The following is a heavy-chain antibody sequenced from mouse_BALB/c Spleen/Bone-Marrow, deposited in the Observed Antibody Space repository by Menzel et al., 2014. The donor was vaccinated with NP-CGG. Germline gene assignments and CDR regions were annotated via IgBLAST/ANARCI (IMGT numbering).Heavy chain of an antibody. V-gene: IGHV6-6*02. CDR1: GFTFSNFW. CDR2: IRLKSNNYAT. D-gene: IGHD2-3*01. CDR3: IREVYDRYVGVFDY. J-gene: IGHJ2*01. Sequence: EVQGVESGGGLVQPGGSMKLSCVASGFTFSNFWMNWVRQSPEKGLEWVAEIRLKSNNYATHYAESVKGRFTISREDSKSSVYLQMNNLRTEDTGIYDCIREVYDRYVGVFDYWGQGTTLTVSS.